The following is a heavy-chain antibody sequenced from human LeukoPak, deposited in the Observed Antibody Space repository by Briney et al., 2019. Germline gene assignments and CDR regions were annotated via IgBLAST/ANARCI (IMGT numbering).Heavy chain of an antibody. V-gene: IGHV1-69*13. CDR3: ARVSLRRNYYYYYGMDV. CDR1: GGTFSSYA. D-gene: IGHD3-16*01. Sequence: SVKVSCTASGGTFSSYAISWVRQAPGQGLEWMGGIIPIFGTANYAQKFQGRVTITADESTSTAYMELSSLRSEDTAVYYCARVSLRRNYYYYYGMDVWGQGTTVTVSS. J-gene: IGHJ6*02. CDR2: IIPIFGTA.